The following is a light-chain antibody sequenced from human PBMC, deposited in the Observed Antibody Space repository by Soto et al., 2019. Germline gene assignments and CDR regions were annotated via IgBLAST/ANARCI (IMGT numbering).Light chain of an antibody. V-gene: IGKV3-20*01. J-gene: IGKJ2*01. CDR2: GSS. Sequence: EVVLTQSPGTLSLSPGERATLSCRASQSVSNNYFAWYQQKPGQAPRLLIFGSSDRVTGIPDRFSGSGSGTDFTLPISRLEPADFAVYYCQQYGSSPPYTFGQGTKLEIK. CDR3: QQYGSSPPYT. CDR1: QSVSNNY.